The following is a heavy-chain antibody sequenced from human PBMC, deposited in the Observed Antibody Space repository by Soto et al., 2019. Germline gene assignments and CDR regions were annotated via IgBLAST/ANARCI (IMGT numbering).Heavy chain of an antibody. J-gene: IGHJ4*02. CDR2: IYYSGST. V-gene: IGHV4-39*01. D-gene: IGHD3-16*01. Sequence: QLHLQESGPGLVKPSETLSLTCTVSGGSISSSSYYWGWIRQPPGKGLEWIGSIYYSGSTYYNPSLKSRVTISEDTSKNQFSLKLSSVTAADTAVYYCARHYDYIWGSPAFDYWGQGTLVTVSS. CDR1: GGSISSSSYY. CDR3: ARHYDYIWGSPAFDY.